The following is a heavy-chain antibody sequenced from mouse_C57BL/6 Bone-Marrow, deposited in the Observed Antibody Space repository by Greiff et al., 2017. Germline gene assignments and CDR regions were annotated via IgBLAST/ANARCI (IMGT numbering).Heavy chain of an antibody. CDR1: GFTFSDYG. Sequence: EVMLVESGGGLVKPGGSLKLSCAASGFTFSDYGMYWVRQAPEKGLEWVAYISSGSSTIYYADTVKGRFTISRDNAKNTLFLQMTSLRSEDTAMYYCARGTRFAYWGQGTLVTVSA. J-gene: IGHJ3*01. D-gene: IGHD3-3*01. CDR3: ARGTRFAY. CDR2: ISSGSSTI. V-gene: IGHV5-17*01.